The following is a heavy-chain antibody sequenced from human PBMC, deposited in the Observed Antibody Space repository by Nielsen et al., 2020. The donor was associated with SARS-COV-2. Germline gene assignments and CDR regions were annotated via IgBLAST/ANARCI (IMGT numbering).Heavy chain of an antibody. V-gene: IGHV3-21*01. Sequence: GESLKISCTTSGFTFDDYTMHWVRQAPGKGLEWVSSISSSGGYIYHADSIKGRFTISRDNAKNSLYLQMNSLRAEDTAVYYCARGITVADPDYWGQGTLVTVSS. CDR2: ISSSGGYI. CDR3: ARGITVADPDY. J-gene: IGHJ4*02. D-gene: IGHD6-19*01. CDR1: GFTFDDYT.